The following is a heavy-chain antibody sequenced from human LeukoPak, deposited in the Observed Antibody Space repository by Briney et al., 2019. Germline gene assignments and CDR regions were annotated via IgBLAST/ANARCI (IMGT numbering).Heavy chain of an antibody. CDR2: INPTGGST. Sequence: ASVKVSCKASGYTFPSYFMHWVRQAPGQGLEWMGIINPTGGSTTYAQKFQGRVTITADESTSTAYMELSSLRSEDTAVYYCASSDTAMVVDYWGQGTLVTVSS. CDR3: ASSDTAMVVDY. CDR1: GYTFPSYF. D-gene: IGHD5-18*01. V-gene: IGHV1-46*01. J-gene: IGHJ4*02.